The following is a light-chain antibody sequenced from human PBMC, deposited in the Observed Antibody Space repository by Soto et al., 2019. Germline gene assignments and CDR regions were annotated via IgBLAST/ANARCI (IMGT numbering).Light chain of an antibody. J-gene: IGLJ3*02. V-gene: IGLV4-69*01. CDR3: QTWATGIRV. Sequence: QLVLTQLPSASASLGASVKLTCTLTSAHSSYPIAWHQQQPEKGPRYLMKVNSDGSHNKGDGIPDRFSGSSSGAERYLTISSLQSEDEADYYCQTWATGIRVFGGGTKVTVL. CDR2: VNSDGSH. CDR1: SAHSSYP.